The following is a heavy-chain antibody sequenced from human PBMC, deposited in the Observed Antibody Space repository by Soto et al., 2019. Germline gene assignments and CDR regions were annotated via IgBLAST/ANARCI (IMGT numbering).Heavy chain of an antibody. CDR2: ISRSGGST. Sequence: GGSLRDSCAASGFTFSSYALSWVRQAPGKGLEWVSAISRSGGSTYYADSVKGRSTISRDNSKNTLYLQMNSLRAEDTAVYYCANHPVGATENFDYRGQRTLVTVSA. CDR1: GFTFSSYA. CDR3: ANHPVGATENFDY. V-gene: IGHV3-23*01. D-gene: IGHD1-26*01. J-gene: IGHJ4*02.